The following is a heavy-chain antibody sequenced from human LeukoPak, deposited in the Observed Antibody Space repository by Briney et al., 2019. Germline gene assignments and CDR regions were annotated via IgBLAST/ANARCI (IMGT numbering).Heavy chain of an antibody. V-gene: IGHV4-59*01. D-gene: IGHD5-18*01. CDR3: ARTTEGGYTYDYFYYYYMDV. CDR2: IYYSGST. J-gene: IGHJ6*03. CDR1: GGSISSYY. Sequence: SETLSLTCTVSGGSISSYYWSWIRQPPGKGLGWIGYIYYSGSTNYNPSLKSRVTISVDLSKNQFSLKLSSVTAADTAVYYCARTTEGGYTYDYFYYYYMDVWGKGTTVTTSS.